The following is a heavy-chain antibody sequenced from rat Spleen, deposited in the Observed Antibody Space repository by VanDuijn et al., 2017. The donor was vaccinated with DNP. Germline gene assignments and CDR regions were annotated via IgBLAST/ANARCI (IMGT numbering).Heavy chain of an antibody. CDR2: ISYNGGSP. CDR3: AIQWDS. J-gene: IGHJ2*01. Sequence: EVKLVESGGGLVQPGRSLKLSCAVSGFTFSDYYMAWVRQAPAKGLEWVATISYNGGSPYYRDSVKGRFTISRDNAKSTLYLQMDSLRSEDTATYYCAIQWDSWGQGVMVTVSS. CDR1: GFTFSDYY. V-gene: IGHV5-29*01.